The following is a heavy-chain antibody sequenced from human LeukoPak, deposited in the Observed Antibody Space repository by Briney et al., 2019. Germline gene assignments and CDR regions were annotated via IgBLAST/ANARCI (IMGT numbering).Heavy chain of an antibody. V-gene: IGHV3-7*01. J-gene: IGHJ5*02. CDR2: IKQDGSEK. CDR1: GFTFSSYW. Sequence: GGSLRLSCAASGFTFSSYWKSWVRQAPGKGLEWVASIKQDGSEKYYVDSVKGRFTISRDNAKNSLYLQMNSLRAEDTALYYCARAPGEGWFDPWGQGTLVTVSS. D-gene: IGHD4-17*01. CDR3: ARAPGEGWFDP.